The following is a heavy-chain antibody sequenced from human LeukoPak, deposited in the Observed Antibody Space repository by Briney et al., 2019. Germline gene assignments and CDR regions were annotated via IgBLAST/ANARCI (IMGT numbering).Heavy chain of an antibody. CDR3: ATPYSGGYHGLDI. CDR2: IYYSGAT. D-gene: IGHD1-26*01. Sequence: PSETLSLTCTVSGGSISSSIYYWAWIRQPPGKGLEWIGSIYYSGATYYNPSLKSRVTISIDTSKNQFSLRLSSVTAAHTAVYYCATPYSGGYHGLDIWGQGTMVTVSS. V-gene: IGHV4-39*01. J-gene: IGHJ3*02. CDR1: GGSISSSIYY.